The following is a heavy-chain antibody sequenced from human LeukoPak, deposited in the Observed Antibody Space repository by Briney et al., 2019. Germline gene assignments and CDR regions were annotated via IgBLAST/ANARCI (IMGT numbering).Heavy chain of an antibody. V-gene: IGHV1-18*01. CDR3: GYCSSTSCYGVDY. J-gene: IGHJ4*02. CDR1: GYTFTSYG. Sequence: ASVKVSCKASGYTFTSYGISWVRQAPGQGLEWMGWISAYNGNTNYAQKLQGRVTMTTDTSTSTAHMELRSLRSDDTAVYYCGYCSSTSCYGVDYWGQGTLVTVSS. CDR2: ISAYNGNT. D-gene: IGHD2-2*01.